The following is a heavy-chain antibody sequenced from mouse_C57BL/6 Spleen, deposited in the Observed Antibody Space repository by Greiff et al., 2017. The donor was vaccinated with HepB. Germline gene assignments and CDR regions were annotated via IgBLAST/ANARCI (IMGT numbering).Heavy chain of an antibody. D-gene: IGHD2-5*01. CDR2: ISYDGSN. J-gene: IGHJ3*01. CDR3: AREDYSNYEAWFAY. V-gene: IGHV3-6*01. Sequence: EVKLQESGPGLVKPSQSLSLTCSVTGYSITSGYYWNWIRQFPGNKLEWMGYISYDGSNNYNPSLKNRISITRDTSKNQFFLKLNSVTTEDTATYYCAREDYSNYEAWFAYWGQGTLVTVSA. CDR1: GYSITSGYY.